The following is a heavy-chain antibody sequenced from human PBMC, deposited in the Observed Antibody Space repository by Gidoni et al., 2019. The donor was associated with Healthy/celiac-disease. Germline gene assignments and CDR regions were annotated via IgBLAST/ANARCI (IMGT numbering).Heavy chain of an antibody. CDR2: SNPSGGST. J-gene: IGHJ4*02. Sequence: QVQLVQSGAEVKKPGASVKVSCKASASPFPSYYMHWLRQAPGQGLEWMGISNPSGGSTSYAQKFQGRVTMTRDTSTSTVYMERSSLRSEDTAVYYCARGPPIVVVTATPLGLDYWGQGTLVTVSS. D-gene: IGHD2-21*02. V-gene: IGHV1-46*03. CDR1: ASPFPSYY. CDR3: ARGPPIVVVTATPLGLDY.